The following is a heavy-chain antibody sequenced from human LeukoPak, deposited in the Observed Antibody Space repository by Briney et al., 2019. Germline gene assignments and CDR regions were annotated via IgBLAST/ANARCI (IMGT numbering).Heavy chain of an antibody. J-gene: IGHJ4*02. D-gene: IGHD5-18*01. Sequence: GASVKVSCKGSGYTFTGYYMLWVRQAPGQGLEWMGRINPNSGGTNYAQKFQGRVTMTRDTSISTAYMELSRLRSDDTAVYYCASFFTAMEIDYWGQGTLVTASS. CDR1: GYTFTGYY. CDR2: INPNSGGT. V-gene: IGHV1-2*06. CDR3: ASFFTAMEIDY.